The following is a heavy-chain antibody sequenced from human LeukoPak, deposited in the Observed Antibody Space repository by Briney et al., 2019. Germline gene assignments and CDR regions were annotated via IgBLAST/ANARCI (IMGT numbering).Heavy chain of an antibody. V-gene: IGHV1-69*13. Sequence: SVKVSCKASGGTFSSYAISWVRQAPGQGLEWMGGIIPIFGTANYAQKFQGRVTITADESTSTAYMELSSLRSEDTAVYYCATDSRGSTSWNYFDYWGQGALVTVSS. CDR1: GGTFSSYA. D-gene: IGHD2-2*01. J-gene: IGHJ4*02. CDR3: ATDSRGSTSWNYFDY. CDR2: IIPIFGTA.